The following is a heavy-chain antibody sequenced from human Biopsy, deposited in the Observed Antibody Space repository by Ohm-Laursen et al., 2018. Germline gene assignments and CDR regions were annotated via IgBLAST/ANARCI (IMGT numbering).Heavy chain of an antibody. J-gene: IGHJ3*02. CDR2: TIYRSKWSN. CDR1: GDSVSSNTVA. Sequence: QTLSLTCAISGDSVSSNTVAWNWIRQSPSRGLEWLRRTIYRSKWSNDYAVSVKNRITIDPDTSKNQFSLQLNSVTPEDTAIYYCARGRYAAFDIWGQGTKVTISS. D-gene: IGHD3-9*01. CDR3: ARGRYAAFDI. V-gene: IGHV6-1*01.